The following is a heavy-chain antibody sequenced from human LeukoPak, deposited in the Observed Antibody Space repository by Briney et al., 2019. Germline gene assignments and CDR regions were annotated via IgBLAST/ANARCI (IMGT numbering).Heavy chain of an antibody. V-gene: IGHV4-39*01. Sequence: PSETLSLTCSVSGGSIISSNYYWGWIRQPPGKGLEWIGSIYQSGSGSSYYNPSLKSRVTISGDTSKNQFFLSLSSVTAADTAVYYCASTLRFLPYRRFDYWGQGTLVTVPS. CDR3: ASTLRFLPYRRFDY. CDR1: GGSIISSNYY. J-gene: IGHJ4*02. CDR2: IYQSGSGSS. D-gene: IGHD3-3*01.